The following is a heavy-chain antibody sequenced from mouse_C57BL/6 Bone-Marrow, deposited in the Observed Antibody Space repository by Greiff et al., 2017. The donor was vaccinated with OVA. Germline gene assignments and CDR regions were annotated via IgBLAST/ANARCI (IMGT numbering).Heavy chain of an antibody. J-gene: IGHJ4*01. Sequence: VQLQQSGAELVRPGASVTLSCKASGYTFTDYEMHWVKQTPVHGLEWIGAIDPETGGTASNQKFKGKAILTADKSSSTAYMELRSLTSEDSAVYDWTRGYSNYYAMDYWGQGTAVTVSS. CDR3: TRGYSNYYAMDY. CDR2: IDPETGGT. D-gene: IGHD2-5*01. CDR1: GYTFTDYE. V-gene: IGHV1-15*01.